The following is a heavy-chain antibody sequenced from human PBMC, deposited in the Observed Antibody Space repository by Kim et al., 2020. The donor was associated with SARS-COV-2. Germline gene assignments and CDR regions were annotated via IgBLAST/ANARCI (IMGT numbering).Heavy chain of an antibody. J-gene: IGHJ6*02. D-gene: IGHD2-21*01. V-gene: IGHV1-3*01. CDR1: GYTFTTYA. CDR2: INPTRGNT. CDR3: ARSVAIMPPGMDV. Sequence: ASVKVSCKASGYTFTTYAMQWVRQAPGQGLEWMGWINPTRGNTKYSDTFQGRITITRDTSARTAYMELSSLRPEDTAVYYCARSVAIMPPGMDVWGQGTTVTVFS.